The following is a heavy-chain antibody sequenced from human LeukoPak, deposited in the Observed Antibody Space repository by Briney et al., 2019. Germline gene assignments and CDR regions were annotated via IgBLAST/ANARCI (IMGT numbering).Heavy chain of an antibody. D-gene: IGHD3-3*01. CDR1: GYTFTSYG. CDR2: ISAYNGNT. V-gene: IGHV1-18*01. Sequence: ASVKVSCKASGYTFTSYGISWVRQAPGQGLEWMGSISAYNGNTNYAQKLQGRVTMTTDTSTSTAYMELRSLRSDDTAVYYCARELLTIFGVVIPSNYYYMDVWGKGTTVTVSS. J-gene: IGHJ6*03. CDR3: ARELLTIFGVVIPSNYYYMDV.